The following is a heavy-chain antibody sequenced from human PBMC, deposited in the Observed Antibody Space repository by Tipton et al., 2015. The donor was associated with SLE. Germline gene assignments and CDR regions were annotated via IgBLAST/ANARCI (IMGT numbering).Heavy chain of an antibody. V-gene: IGHV5-51*01. CDR2: IYPGDSDI. CDR1: GYNFNTYW. CDR3: ARQLGSGAFDF. D-gene: IGHD7-27*01. J-gene: IGHJ3*01. Sequence: QLVQSGAEVKEPGEFLEITCKGSGYNFNTYWIGWVRQMPGKGLEWVGIIYPGDSDIRYSPSFQGQVTISADTSSSTACLQWRSLKASDTAMYYCARQLGSGAFDFWGQGTVVTVSS.